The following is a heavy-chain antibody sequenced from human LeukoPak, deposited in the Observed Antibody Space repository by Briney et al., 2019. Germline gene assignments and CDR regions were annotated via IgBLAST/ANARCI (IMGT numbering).Heavy chain of an antibody. CDR1: GFTFSSCS. CDR2: ISSSSSYI. Sequence: GGSLRLSCAASGFTFSSCSMNWVRQAPGKGLEWVSSISSSSSYIYYADSVKGRFTISRDNAKNSLYPQMNSLRAEDTAVYYCARGRATANFDYWGQGTLVTVSS. J-gene: IGHJ4*02. D-gene: IGHD5-18*01. CDR3: ARGRATANFDY. V-gene: IGHV3-21*01.